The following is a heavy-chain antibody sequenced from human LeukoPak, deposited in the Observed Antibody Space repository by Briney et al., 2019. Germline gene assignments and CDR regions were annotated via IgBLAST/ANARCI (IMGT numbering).Heavy chain of an antibody. CDR3: ARDRLPPPGVYCFDP. CDR1: GFTFSTYA. V-gene: IGHV3-30-3*01. D-gene: IGHD5-12*01. J-gene: IGHJ5*02. CDR2: ISSDGNHK. Sequence: TGGSLRLSCAASGFTFSTYAMHWVRQAPGKGLEWVAAISSDGNHKHFADSVRGRFTISRDNSKNTLFLQMNSLRPDDTAVYYCARDRLPPPGVYCFDPWGQGTLVTVSS.